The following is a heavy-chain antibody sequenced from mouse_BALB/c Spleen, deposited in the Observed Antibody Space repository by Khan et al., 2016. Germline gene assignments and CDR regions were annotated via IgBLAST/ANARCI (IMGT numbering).Heavy chain of an antibody. CDR2: IHYSGTT. CDR1: GYSITSGYS. J-gene: IGHJ3*01. CDR3: ARWLLSWFAY. V-gene: IGHV3-1*02. Sequence: EVQLQESGPDLVKPSQSLSLTCTVTGYSITSGYSWHWIRQFPGNKLEWMAYIHYSGTTYYNPSLKNRISITRDTSKNQFFLQLNSVTTEVTATDYCARWLLSWFAYWGQGTLVTVSA. D-gene: IGHD2-3*01.